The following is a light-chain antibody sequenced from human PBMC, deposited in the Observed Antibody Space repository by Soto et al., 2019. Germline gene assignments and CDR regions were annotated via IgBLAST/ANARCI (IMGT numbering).Light chain of an antibody. CDR2: ESS. CDR1: QSVYSN. CDR3: QQYQSWPLS. V-gene: IGKV3-15*01. J-gene: IGKJ4*01. Sequence: EIVMTQSPATLSLSPGERATLSCRASQSVYSNLAWYQQEPGQTPRLLIYESSTRATGIPARFSGGGSGTEFTLTISSLQSDDFADYFCQQYQSWPLSFGGGTEVEIK.